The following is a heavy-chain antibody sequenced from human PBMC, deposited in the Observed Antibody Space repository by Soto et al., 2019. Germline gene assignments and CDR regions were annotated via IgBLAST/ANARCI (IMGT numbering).Heavy chain of an antibody. D-gene: IGHD6-13*01. CDR3: ARGTGYSSSWFDY. V-gene: IGHV4-31*03. J-gene: IGHJ4*02. Sequence: QVQLQESGPGLVKPSQTLSLTCTVSGGSISSGGYYWSWIRQHPVKGLEWIGYIYYSGSTYYNTSRKSRVTISVDTSKNQFSLKLSSVTAADTAVYYCARGTGYSSSWFDYWGQGTLVTVSS. CDR2: IYYSGST. CDR1: GGSISSGGYY.